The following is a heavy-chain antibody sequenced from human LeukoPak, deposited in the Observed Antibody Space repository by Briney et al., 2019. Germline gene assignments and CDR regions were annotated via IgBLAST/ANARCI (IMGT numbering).Heavy chain of an antibody. CDR2: INHSGST. CDR1: GGSFSGYY. D-gene: IGHD2-15*01. Sequence: SETLSLTCAVYGGSFSGYYWSWIRQPPGKGLEWIGEINHSGSTNYNPSLKSRVTISVDTSKNQFSLKLSSVTAADTAVYYCARHGLYCSGGSCYSSWFDPWGQGTLVTVSS. CDR3: ARHGLYCSGGSCYSSWFDP. J-gene: IGHJ5*02. V-gene: IGHV4-34*01.